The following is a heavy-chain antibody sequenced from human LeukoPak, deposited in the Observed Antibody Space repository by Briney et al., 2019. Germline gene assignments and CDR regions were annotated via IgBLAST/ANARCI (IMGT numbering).Heavy chain of an antibody. J-gene: IGHJ3*02. CDR2: IHHSGST. CDR1: GGSISSYY. V-gene: IGHV4-59*01. CDR3: ARETSWLGGDAFDI. Sequence: SETLSLTCSVSGGSISSYYWSWIRQPPGKRLEWIGDIHHSGSTHYNPFLKSRVTISMDTSKNQFSLKLSSVTAADTAVYYCARETSWLGGDAFDIWGPGTMVSVSS. D-gene: IGHD2-2*01.